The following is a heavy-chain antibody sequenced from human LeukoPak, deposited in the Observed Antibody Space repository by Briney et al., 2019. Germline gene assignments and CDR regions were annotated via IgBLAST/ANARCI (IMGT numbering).Heavy chain of an antibody. J-gene: IGHJ4*02. Sequence: GGSLRLSCTASGFTFGDYAMSWVRQAPGEGLEWVGFIRSKAYGGTTEYAASVKGRFTISRDDSKSIAYLQMNSLKTEDTAVYYCTREYYDILTGYYWVDYWGQGTLVTVSS. D-gene: IGHD3-9*01. V-gene: IGHV3-49*04. CDR1: GFTFGDYA. CDR3: TREYYDILTGYYWVDY. CDR2: IRSKAYGGTT.